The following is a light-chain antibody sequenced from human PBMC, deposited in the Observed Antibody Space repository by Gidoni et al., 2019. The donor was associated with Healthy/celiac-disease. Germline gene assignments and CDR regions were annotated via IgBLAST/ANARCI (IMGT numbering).Light chain of an antibody. V-gene: IGKV4-1*01. CDR2: WAS. Sequence: DIVMPQSPDSLAVYRGERATINCKSSQSVLYSSNNKSYLAWYQQKPGQPPNLLIYWASTRESGVPDRFSGSGSGTDFTLTISSLQAEDVAVYYCQQYYSTPWTFGQGTKVEIK. CDR1: QSVLYSSNNKSY. CDR3: QQYYSTPWT. J-gene: IGKJ1*01.